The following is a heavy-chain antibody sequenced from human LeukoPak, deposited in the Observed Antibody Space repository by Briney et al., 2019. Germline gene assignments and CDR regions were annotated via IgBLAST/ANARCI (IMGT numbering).Heavy chain of an antibody. J-gene: IGHJ4*02. D-gene: IGHD4-11*01. CDR1: GGSISSGGYY. CDR3: ARAPYSNFDY. CDR2: IYHSGST. V-gene: IGHV4-30-2*01. Sequence: SETLSLTCTVSGGSISSGGYYWSWIRQPPGKGLEWIGYIYHSGSTYYNPSLKSRVTISVDRSKNQFSLKLSSVTAADTAVYYCARAPYSNFDYWGQGILVTVSS.